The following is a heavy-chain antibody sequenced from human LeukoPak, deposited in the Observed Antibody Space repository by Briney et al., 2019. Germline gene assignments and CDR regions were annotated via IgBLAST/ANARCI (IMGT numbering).Heavy chain of an antibody. J-gene: IGHJ4*02. CDR2: IYPSGST. CDR1: GDSISSGSFY. D-gene: IGHD6-13*01. CDR3: ARDVLAAPGTFDY. V-gene: IGHV4-61*02. Sequence: SETLSLTCTVSGDSISSGSFYWSWIRQPAGRGLEWIGRIYPSGSTNYNPPLKSRVTISVDTSKNQFSPKLSSVTAADTAVYYCARDVLAAPGTFDYWGQGTLVTVSS.